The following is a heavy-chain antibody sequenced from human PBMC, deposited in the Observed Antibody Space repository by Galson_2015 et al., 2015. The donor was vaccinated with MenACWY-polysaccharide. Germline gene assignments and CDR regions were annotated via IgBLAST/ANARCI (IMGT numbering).Heavy chain of an antibody. CDR3: AKSARVVVAVWFAMDV. Sequence: SLRLSCAASGFTFSSYAMSWVRQAPGKGLEWVSTITGSGGYTNYVDSVKGRFTISRDRSNNSLYLQMNSLRAEDTAVYYCAKSARVVVAVWFAMDVWGHGTTVTVSS. CDR2: ITGSGGYT. V-gene: IGHV3-23*01. D-gene: IGHD2-15*01. J-gene: IGHJ6*02. CDR1: GFTFSSYA.